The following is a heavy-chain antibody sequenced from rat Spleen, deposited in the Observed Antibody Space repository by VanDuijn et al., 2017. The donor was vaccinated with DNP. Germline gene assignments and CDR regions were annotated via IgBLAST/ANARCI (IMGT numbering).Heavy chain of an antibody. CDR2: ISSGGIT. V-gene: IGHV2S12*01. Sequence: QVQLEESGPGLVQSSQTLSLTCSVSGFSFTSYGVSWVRQPPGKGLEWIAAISSGGITFYNSALKSRLSISRDNSKTPVFLKMNILQTEDTVIYFCTRDSYALDYAMDAWGQGTSVTVSS. J-gene: IGHJ4*01. CDR1: GFSFTSYG. CDR3: TRDSYALDYAMDA. D-gene: IGHD1-12*01.